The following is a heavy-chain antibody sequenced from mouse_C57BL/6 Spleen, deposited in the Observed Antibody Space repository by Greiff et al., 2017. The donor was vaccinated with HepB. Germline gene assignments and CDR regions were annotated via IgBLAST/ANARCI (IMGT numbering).Heavy chain of an antibody. D-gene: IGHD1-1*01. CDR1: GYTFTSYW. Sequence: QVQLQQPGAELVKPGASVKMSCKASGYTFTSYWITWVKQRPGQGLEWIGDIYPGSGSTNYNEKFKSKATLTVDTSSSTAYMQLSSLTSGDSAVYYCAREGYYYGSPYWGQGTTLTVSS. CDR3: AREGYYYGSPY. J-gene: IGHJ2*01. V-gene: IGHV1-55*01. CDR2: IYPGSGST.